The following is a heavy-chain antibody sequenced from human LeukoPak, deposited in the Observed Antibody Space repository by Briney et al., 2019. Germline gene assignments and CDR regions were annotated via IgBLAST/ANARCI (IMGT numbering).Heavy chain of an antibody. CDR1: GGSISSGSYY. V-gene: IGHV4-61*02. Sequence: SQTLSLTCTVSGGSISSGSYYWSWIRQPAGKGLEWIGRIYTNGSTNYNPSLKSRVTISVDTSKNQFSLKLSSVTAADTAVYYCAREEYCSSTSCYVPFQHWGQGTLVTASS. CDR2: IYTNGST. J-gene: IGHJ1*01. D-gene: IGHD2-2*01. CDR3: AREEYCSSTSCYVPFQH.